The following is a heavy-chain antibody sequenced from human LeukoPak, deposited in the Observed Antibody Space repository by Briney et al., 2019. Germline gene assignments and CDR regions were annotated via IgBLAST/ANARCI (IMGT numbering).Heavy chain of an antibody. CDR1: GYTFTSYG. CDR2: ISTYNGNT. J-gene: IGHJ6*04. Sequence: ASVKVSCKASGYTFTSYGISWARQAPGQGLEWIGWISTYNGNTKYAQNLQGRVTMTTDTSTSTAYMELRSLRSDDTAVYYCARDREVLLCSSSTCYESGMDVWGKGTTVIVSS. CDR3: ARDREVLLCSSSTCYESGMDV. D-gene: IGHD2-2*01. V-gene: IGHV1-18*01.